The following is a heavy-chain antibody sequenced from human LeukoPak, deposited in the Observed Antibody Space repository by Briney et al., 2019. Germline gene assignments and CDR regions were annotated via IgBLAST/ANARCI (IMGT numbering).Heavy chain of an antibody. Sequence: ASVKVSCKASGYTFTSYYMHWVRQAPGQGLEWMGIINPSGVDTTYAQKFQDRVTVTRDTSTTTVYLELSSLRSEDTAVYYCARFGYSYGADYWGQGTLVTVSS. CDR2: INPSGVDT. J-gene: IGHJ4*02. V-gene: IGHV1-46*01. CDR1: GYTFTSYY. CDR3: ARFGYSYGADY. D-gene: IGHD5-18*01.